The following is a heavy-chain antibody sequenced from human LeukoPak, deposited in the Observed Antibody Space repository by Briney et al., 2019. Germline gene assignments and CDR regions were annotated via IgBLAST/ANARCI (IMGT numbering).Heavy chain of an antibody. V-gene: IGHV1-8*01. CDR2: MNPNSGNT. Sequence: GASVKVSCKASGYTFTSYDINWVRQATGQGLEWMGWMNPNSGNTGYAQKFQGRVTMTRNTSISTAYMELSSLRSEDTAVYYCARIKIFEDHQDYWGQGTLVTVSS. D-gene: IGHD2/OR15-2a*01. CDR3: ARIKIFEDHQDY. CDR1: GYTFTSYD. J-gene: IGHJ4*02.